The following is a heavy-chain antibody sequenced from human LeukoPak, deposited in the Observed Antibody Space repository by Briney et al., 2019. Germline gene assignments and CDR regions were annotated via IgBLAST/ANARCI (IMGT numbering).Heavy chain of an antibody. CDR1: GFTFSSYA. Sequence: PGGSLRLSCAASGFTFSSYAMSWVHQAPGKGLEWVSVISGRGTSTYYADSVKGRFTISRDNSKNTLYLQMNSLRAEDTAVYYCAKSGQLWSPFDYWAREPWSPSPQ. V-gene: IGHV3-23*01. CDR3: AKSGQLWSPFDY. J-gene: IGHJ4*02. D-gene: IGHD5-18*01. CDR2: ISGRGTST.